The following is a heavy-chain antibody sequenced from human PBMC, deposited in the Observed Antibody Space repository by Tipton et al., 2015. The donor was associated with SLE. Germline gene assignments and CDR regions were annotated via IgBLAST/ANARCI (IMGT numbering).Heavy chain of an antibody. J-gene: IGHJ5*02. V-gene: IGHV3-23*01. CDR1: GFTFSSYS. D-gene: IGHD7-27*01. CDR2: ISGSGGST. CDR3: AKVLGLGWFDP. Sequence: SLRLSCAASGFTFSSYSMNWVRQAPGKGLEWVSAISGSGGSTYYADSVKGRFTISRDNSKNTLYLQMNSLRAEDTAVYYCAKVLGLGWFDPWGQGTLVTVSS.